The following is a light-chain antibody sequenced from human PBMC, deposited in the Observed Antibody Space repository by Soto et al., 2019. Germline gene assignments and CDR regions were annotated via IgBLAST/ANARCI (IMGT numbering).Light chain of an antibody. CDR3: SSFTSSSTWV. CDR1: SRDVGGYNY. J-gene: IGLJ3*02. Sequence: QSPLTQPASVSGSPGQSITISCTGTSRDVGGYNYVSWFQQYPGKATKIMIYEVTNRPSGVSVRFSGSKSGNTASLTISGLQAEDEADFYCSSFTSSSTWVFGGGTKLTVL. CDR2: EVT. V-gene: IGLV2-14*01.